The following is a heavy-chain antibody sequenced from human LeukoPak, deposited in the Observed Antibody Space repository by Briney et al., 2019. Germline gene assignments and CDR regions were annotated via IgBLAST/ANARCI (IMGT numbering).Heavy chain of an antibody. CDR2: IYTSGST. J-gene: IGHJ6*02. V-gene: IGHV4-61*02. CDR1: GGSISSGSYY. Sequence: SETLSLTCTVSGGSISSGSYYWSWIRQPAGKGLEWIGRIYTSGSTNYNPSLKSRVTISVDTSKNQFSLKLSSVTAADTAVYYCARDRVAYGMDVWGQGTTVTVSS. CDR3: ARDRVAYGMDV. D-gene: IGHD2-15*01.